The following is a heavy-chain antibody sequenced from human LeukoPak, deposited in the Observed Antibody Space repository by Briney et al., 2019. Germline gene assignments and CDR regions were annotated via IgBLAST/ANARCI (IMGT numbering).Heavy chain of an antibody. CDR2: THYSGST. Sequence: SETLSLTCTVSGGSISSYYWSWIRQPPGKGLEWIGYTHYSGSTNYNPSLKSRVTISVDTSKNQFSLKLSSVTAADTAVYYCARVVTFRAGGYFDYWGQGTLVTVSS. CDR1: GGSISSYY. J-gene: IGHJ4*02. V-gene: IGHV4-59*12. D-gene: IGHD2-15*01. CDR3: ARVVTFRAGGYFDY.